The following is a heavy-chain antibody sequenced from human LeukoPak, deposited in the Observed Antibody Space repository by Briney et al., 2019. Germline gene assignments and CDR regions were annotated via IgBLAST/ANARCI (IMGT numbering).Heavy chain of an antibody. V-gene: IGHV1-18*01. Sequence: AASVKVSCKASDYPFTTYGLSWVRQAPGQGLEWMGQISGNDGDTNYAQKFQGRVTMTTDTATSTAYMELTSLRSDDTAVYYCARDVPDFWSGFDYWGQGTLVTVSP. CDR1: DYPFTTYG. D-gene: IGHD3-3*01. J-gene: IGHJ4*02. CDR2: ISGNDGDT. CDR3: ARDVPDFWSGFDY.